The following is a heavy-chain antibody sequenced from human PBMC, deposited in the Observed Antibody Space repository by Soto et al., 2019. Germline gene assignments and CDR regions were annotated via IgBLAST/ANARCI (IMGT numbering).Heavy chain of an antibody. CDR1: GGTFSSYA. J-gene: IGHJ4*02. CDR3: ARLLRGYSYDDYYFDY. D-gene: IGHD5-18*01. Sequence: SVKVSCKASGGTFSSYAISWVRQAPGQGLEWMGGIIPIFGTANYAQKFQGRVTITADESTSTAYMELSSLRSEDTAVYYCARLLRGYSYDDYYFDYWGQGTLVTVSS. CDR2: IIPIFGTA. V-gene: IGHV1-69*13.